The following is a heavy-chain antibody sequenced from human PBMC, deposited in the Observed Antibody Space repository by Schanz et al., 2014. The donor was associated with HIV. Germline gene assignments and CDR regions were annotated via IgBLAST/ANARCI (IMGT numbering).Heavy chain of an antibody. D-gene: IGHD6-13*01. J-gene: IGHJ4*02. CDR3: ARDSPVAAGTLDY. CDR1: GLTFSDYA. Sequence: EVQLLESGGGLVQPGGSLRLSCAASGLTFSDYAMTWVRQGAGKGLEWVSTISESGRYTYYADSVKGRFTISRDNSKNTLYLQMNSLRDEDTAVYYCARDSPVAAGTLDYWGQGTLVTVSS. CDR2: ISESGRYT. V-gene: IGHV3-23*01.